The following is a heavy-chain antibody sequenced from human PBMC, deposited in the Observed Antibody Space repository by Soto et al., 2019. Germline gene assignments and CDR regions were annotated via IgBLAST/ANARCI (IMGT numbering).Heavy chain of an antibody. J-gene: IGHJ4*02. CDR3: ARTTGYCSGGSCYSDY. CDR2: ISAYNGNT. Sequence: ASVKVSCKASGYTFTSYGISWVRQAPGQGLEWMGWISAYNGNTNYAQKLQGRVTMTTDTSTSTAYMELRSLRPDDTAVYYCARTTGYCSGGSCYSDYWGQGTLVTVSS. CDR1: GYTFTSYG. D-gene: IGHD2-15*01. V-gene: IGHV1-18*01.